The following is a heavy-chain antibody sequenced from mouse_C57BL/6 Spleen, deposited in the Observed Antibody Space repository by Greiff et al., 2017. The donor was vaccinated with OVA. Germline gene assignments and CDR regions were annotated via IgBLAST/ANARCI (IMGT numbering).Heavy chain of an antibody. Sequence: EVKLMESGGGLVKPGGSLKLSCAASGFTFSSYAMSWVRQTPEKRLEWVATISDGGSYTYYPDNIKGRFTISRDNAKNNRYLQMSHLKSEDTAMYDCARDGGDYSEWYFDVWGTGTTVTVSS. V-gene: IGHV5-4*01. CDR1: GFTFSSYA. D-gene: IGHD2-12*01. CDR2: ISDGGSYT. J-gene: IGHJ1*03. CDR3: ARDGGDYSEWYFDV.